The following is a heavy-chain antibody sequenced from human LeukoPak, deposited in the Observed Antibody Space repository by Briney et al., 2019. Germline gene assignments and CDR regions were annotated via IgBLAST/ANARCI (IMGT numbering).Heavy chain of an antibody. CDR2: ISGSGGST. CDR1: GSTFSSYA. J-gene: IGHJ4*02. D-gene: IGHD3-22*01. V-gene: IGHV3-23*01. CDR3: AKSVVVITKTKLYYFDY. Sequence: GGSLRLSCAASGSTFSSYAMSWVRQAPGKGLEWVSAISGSGGSTYYADSVKGRFTISRDNSKNTLYLQMNSLRAEDTAVYYCAKSVVVITKTKLYYFDYWGQGTLVTVSS.